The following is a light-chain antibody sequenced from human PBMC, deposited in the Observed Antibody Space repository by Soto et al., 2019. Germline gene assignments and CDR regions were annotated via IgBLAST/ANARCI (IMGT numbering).Light chain of an antibody. J-gene: IGKJ2*01. CDR2: GAS. V-gene: IGKV3-15*01. CDR3: QQYKNWPPYT. Sequence: EIVMTQSPATLSVSPGERATLSCRASQSVSNNLVWYQQKPGQAPRLLIYGASTRATGIPARFSGSGSGTEFTLTISSLQSEDFAVYYCQQYKNWPPYTFGQGNKLEIK. CDR1: QSVSNN.